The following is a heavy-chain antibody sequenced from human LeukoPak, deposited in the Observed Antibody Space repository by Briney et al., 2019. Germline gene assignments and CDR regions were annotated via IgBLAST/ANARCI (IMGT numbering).Heavy chain of an antibody. Sequence: SQTLSLTCTVSGVSNFGSYYWAWIRQPPGERLEWIGSVYYSGTTFYNPSLESRIIISLDTSNNQFSLRLNSATAADTAVYYCASLTPHQGYDTTDYYRWSQGTLVTVSS. CDR3: ASLTPHQGYDTTDYYR. D-gene: IGHD3-9*01. CDR1: GVSNFGSYY. V-gene: IGHV4-39*07. CDR2: VYYSGTT. J-gene: IGHJ4*02.